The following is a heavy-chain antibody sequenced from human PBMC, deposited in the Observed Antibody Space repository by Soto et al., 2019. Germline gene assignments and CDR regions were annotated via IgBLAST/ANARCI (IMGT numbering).Heavy chain of an antibody. CDR3: ARHSEVASAVDYYYYSYMDV. CDR2: IYYSGST. CDR1: GGSISSYY. D-gene: IGHD6-13*01. Sequence: PSETLSLTCTVSGGSISSYYWSWIRQPPGKGLEWIGYIYYSGSTNYNPSLKSRVTISVDTSKNQFSLKLSSVTAADTAVYYCARHSEVASAVDYYYYSYMDVWGKGTTVTVSS. V-gene: IGHV4-59*08. J-gene: IGHJ6*03.